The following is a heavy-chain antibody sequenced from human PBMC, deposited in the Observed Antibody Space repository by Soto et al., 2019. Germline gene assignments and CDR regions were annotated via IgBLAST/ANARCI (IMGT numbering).Heavy chain of an antibody. D-gene: IGHD3-22*01. Sequence: QVQLQESGPGLVKPSQTLSLTCTVSGVSITSGGYYWTWIRQHPQKGLEWIGHIYYSGSTYYNPYTKSRITVAVSTAKNPTSMKLSSVSAADTAVYDWEREYCYVSSGFDYWGQGTLVTVSS. CDR1: GVSITSGGYY. V-gene: IGHV4-31*03. CDR2: IYYSGST. J-gene: IGHJ4*02. CDR3: EREYCYVSSGFDY.